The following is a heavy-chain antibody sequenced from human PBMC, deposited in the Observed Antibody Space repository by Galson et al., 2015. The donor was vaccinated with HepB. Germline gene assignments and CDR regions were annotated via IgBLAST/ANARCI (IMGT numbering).Heavy chain of an antibody. V-gene: IGHV3-73*01. CDR3: TRLISSDDMHHGMDV. CDR2: IRETTNGAT. J-gene: IGHJ6*02. CDR1: GFILSDSI. Sequence: SLRLSCAASGFILSDSIVHWVRQASGKGLEWVGRIRETTNGATSYAASVKGRFTISRDNSRNMAFLQMNSLQTEDTAVYYCTRLISSDDMHHGMDVWGQGTTVTVSS. D-gene: IGHD6-6*01.